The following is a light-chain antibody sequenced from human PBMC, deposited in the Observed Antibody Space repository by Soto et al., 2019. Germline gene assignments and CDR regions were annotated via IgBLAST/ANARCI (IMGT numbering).Light chain of an antibody. Sequence: QSVLTQPPSVSGAPGQRVTISCTGSSSNIGAGYDVHWYQLFPGTAPKLLIYGNNNRPSGVPDRFSGSKSGTSASLAITGLQAEDEADYYCQSYDRSLSGVLFGGGTKLTVL. CDR1: SSNIGAGYD. J-gene: IGLJ2*01. CDR3: QSYDRSLSGVL. V-gene: IGLV1-40*01. CDR2: GNN.